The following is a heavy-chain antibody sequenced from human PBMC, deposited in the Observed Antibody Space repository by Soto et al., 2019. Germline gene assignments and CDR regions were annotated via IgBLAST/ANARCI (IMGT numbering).Heavy chain of an antibody. CDR1: GFTFSSYG. D-gene: IGHD6-13*01. Sequence: QVQLVGSGGGVVQPGRSLRLSCAASGFTFSSYGMHWVRQAPGKGLEWVAVISYDGSNKYYADSVKGRFTISRDNSKNTLYLQMNSLRAEDTAVYYCAKDGEGDKYSSSKAPFDYWGQGTLVTVSS. V-gene: IGHV3-30*18. J-gene: IGHJ4*02. CDR3: AKDGEGDKYSSSKAPFDY. CDR2: ISYDGSNK.